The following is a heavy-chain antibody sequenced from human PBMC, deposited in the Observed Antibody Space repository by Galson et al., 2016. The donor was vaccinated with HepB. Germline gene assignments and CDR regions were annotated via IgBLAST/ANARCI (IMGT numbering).Heavy chain of an antibody. CDR1: GFTFSRYG. V-gene: IGHV3-33*06. CDR3: AKDREGCINGGCYGSDY. Sequence: SLRLSCAASGFTFSRYGMHWIRQAPGKGLEWVAVIWYDGSNKYHADSVKGRFTISRDNSKNTLYLQMNSLRAEDTAVYYCAKDREGCINGGCYGSDYWGQGTLVTVSS. CDR2: IWYDGSNK. J-gene: IGHJ4*02. D-gene: IGHD2-8*01.